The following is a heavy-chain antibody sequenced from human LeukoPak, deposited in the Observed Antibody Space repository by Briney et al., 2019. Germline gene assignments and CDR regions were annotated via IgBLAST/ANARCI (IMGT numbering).Heavy chain of an antibody. D-gene: IGHD6-19*01. V-gene: IGHV6-1*01. CDR3: ASTPRGEYSSGWYLNFDY. CDR2: TYYRSKWYN. J-gene: IGHJ4*02. Sequence: TLSLTCAISGDSVSSNSADWNWIRQSPSRGLEWLGRTYYRSKWYNDYAVSVKSRITINPDTSKNQFSLQLNSVTPEDTAVYYCASTPRGEYSSGWYLNFDYWGQGTLVTVSS. CDR1: GDSVSSNSAD.